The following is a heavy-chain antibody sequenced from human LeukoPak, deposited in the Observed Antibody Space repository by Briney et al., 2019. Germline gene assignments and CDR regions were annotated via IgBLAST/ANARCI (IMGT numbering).Heavy chain of an antibody. D-gene: IGHD1-1*01. CDR1: GFTFSSYW. Sequence: GGSLRLSCAASGFTFSSYWMHWVRQAPGKGLVWVSRINSDGSTTSYADSVKGRFTISRDNAKNSLFLQMNSLRAEDTALYYCARDAGRREDIWGQGTMVTVSS. J-gene: IGHJ3*02. CDR2: INSDGSTT. V-gene: IGHV3-74*01. CDR3: ARDAGRREDI.